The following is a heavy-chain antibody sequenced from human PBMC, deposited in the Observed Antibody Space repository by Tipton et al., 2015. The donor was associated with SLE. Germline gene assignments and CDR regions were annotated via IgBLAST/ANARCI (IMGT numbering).Heavy chain of an antibody. D-gene: IGHD1-26*01. J-gene: IGHJ2*01. V-gene: IGHV5-51*03. CDR2: IQPGDPDT. CDR1: GYSFSNYW. Sequence: VQLVQSGAEVKKSGESLKISCKGYGYSFSNYWIAWVRQMPGKGLEWVGIIQPGDPDTRYSPSFQGQVTISADKSISTAYLQWSSLKASDTAMYYCATSYSNYWYFDLWGRGTLVTVSS. CDR3: ATSYSNYWYFDL.